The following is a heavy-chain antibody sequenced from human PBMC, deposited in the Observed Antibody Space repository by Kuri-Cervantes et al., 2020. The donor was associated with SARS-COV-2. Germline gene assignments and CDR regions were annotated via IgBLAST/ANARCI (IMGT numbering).Heavy chain of an antibody. CDR1: GGSISTINW. J-gene: IGHJ4*02. CDR2: IYHSGST. D-gene: IGHD1-1*01. CDR3: AGLKLAPSPRFDY. V-gene: IGHV4-4*02. Sequence: SETLSLTCAVSGGSISTINWWTWVRQPPGKGLEWIGEIYHSGSTNYQPSLKRRVTISVDKSKNQFSLKLSSVTAADTAVYYCAGLKLAPSPRFDYWGQGTLVTVSS.